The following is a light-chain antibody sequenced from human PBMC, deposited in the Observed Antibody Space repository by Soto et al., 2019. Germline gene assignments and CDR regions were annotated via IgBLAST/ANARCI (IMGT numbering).Light chain of an antibody. Sequence: DIQMTQSPSSLSASVGDRVTITCRASQNIYRNLNWYQQKPGKAPSLLIYTASSLQSGVPSRFSGTGSGTDFSLTISSLQPEDFATYYCHQSHSLFGTFGQGTRVEIK. CDR1: QNIYRN. J-gene: IGKJ1*01. CDR2: TAS. V-gene: IGKV1-39*01. CDR3: HQSHSLFGT.